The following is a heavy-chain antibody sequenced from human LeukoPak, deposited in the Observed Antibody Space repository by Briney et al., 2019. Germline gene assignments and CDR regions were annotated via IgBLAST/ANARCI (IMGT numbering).Heavy chain of an antibody. D-gene: IGHD6-13*01. V-gene: IGHV3-21*01. Sequence: GGSLRLSCAASGFTFSSYSLHWVRQAPGKGLEWVSYISSSSSYIHYADSVKGRFTISRDNAKNSLYLQMNSLRAEDTAVYYCARGGWQLVPQYMDVWGKGITVTISS. CDR2: ISSSSSYI. CDR3: ARGGWQLVPQYMDV. CDR1: GFTFSSYS. J-gene: IGHJ6*03.